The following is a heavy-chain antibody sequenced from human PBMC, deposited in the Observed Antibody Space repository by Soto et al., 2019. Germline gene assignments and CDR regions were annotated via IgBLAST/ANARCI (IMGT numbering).Heavy chain of an antibody. Sequence: EVQLVESGGGLVQPGGSLRLSCAASGFTFSNCWMSWVRQAPGKGLEWVTNINPDGTEQYYVDSVKGRFIISRDNAKNSVFLHMSSLRAEDTAFYYCVKDFKGVAGEGGDYWGQGARVTVSS. CDR1: GFTFSNCW. CDR2: INPDGTEQ. D-gene: IGHD3-3*01. J-gene: IGHJ4*02. V-gene: IGHV3-7*01. CDR3: VKDFKGVAGEGGDY.